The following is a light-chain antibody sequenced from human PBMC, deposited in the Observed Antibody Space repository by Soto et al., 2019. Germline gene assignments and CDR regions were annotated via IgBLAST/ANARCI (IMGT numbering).Light chain of an antibody. CDR2: EDS. V-gene: IGLV2-23*01. J-gene: IGLJ3*02. CDR3: CSYAGSSTSWV. Sequence: QSALTQPASVSGSPGQSITISCTGTSSDAGNYNFVSWYQQHPGKAPKVIIYEDSTRPSGVSNRISGSKSGNTASLTIYGLQAEDEAEYYCCSYAGSSTSWVFGGGTKLTVL. CDR1: SSDAGNYNF.